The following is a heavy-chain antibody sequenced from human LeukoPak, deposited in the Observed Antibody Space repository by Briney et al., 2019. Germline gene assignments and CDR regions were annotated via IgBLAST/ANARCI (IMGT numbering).Heavy chain of an antibody. CDR2: IKQDGSEK. J-gene: IGHJ4*02. D-gene: IGHD5-18*01. Sequence: SGGSLRLSCAASGFTFSSYWMSWVRQAPGKGLEWVANIKQDGSEKYYVDFVKGRFTISRDNSKNTLYLQMNSLRAEDTAVYYCAKDPNRGGLSNYGYEWSYWGQGTLVTVSS. CDR1: GFTFSSYW. CDR3: AKDPNRGGLSNYGYEWSY. V-gene: IGHV3-7*01.